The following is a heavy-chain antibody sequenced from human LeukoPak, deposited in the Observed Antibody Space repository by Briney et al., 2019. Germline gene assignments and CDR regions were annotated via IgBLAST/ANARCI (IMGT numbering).Heavy chain of an antibody. V-gene: IGHV1-69*01. Sequence: GASVKVSCKASGGTFSSYAISWVRQAPGQGLEWMGGIIPIFGTANYAQKFQGRVTITADESTSTAYMELRSLRSDDTAVYYCARNTPNYDSSGYYGVDYWGQGTLVTVSS. J-gene: IGHJ4*02. CDR3: ARNTPNYDSSGYYGVDY. D-gene: IGHD3-22*01. CDR2: IIPIFGTA. CDR1: GGTFSSYA.